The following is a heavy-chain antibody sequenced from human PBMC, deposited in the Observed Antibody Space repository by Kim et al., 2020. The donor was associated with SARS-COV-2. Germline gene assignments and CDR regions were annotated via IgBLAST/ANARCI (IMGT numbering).Heavy chain of an antibody. Sequence: SETLSLTCAVYGGSFSGYYWSWIRQPPGKGLEWIGEINHSGSTNYNPSLKSRVTISVDTSKNQFSLKLSSVTAADTAVYYCARAKGFNLGVAVAGGSVRWFDPWGQGTLVTVSS. CDR2: INHSGST. CDR1: GGSFSGYY. D-gene: IGHD6-19*01. J-gene: IGHJ5*02. CDR3: ARAKGFNLGVAVAGGSVRWFDP. V-gene: IGHV4-34*01.